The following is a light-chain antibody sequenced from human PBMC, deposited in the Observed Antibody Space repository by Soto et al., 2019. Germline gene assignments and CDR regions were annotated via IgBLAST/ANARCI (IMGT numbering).Light chain of an antibody. CDR3: QQYYSTPPWT. CDR2: GAS. CDR1: QSVSNNY. Sequence: EIVFTQSPGTLSLSPGERATLSCRAIQSVSNNYLAWYQQKPGQAPRLLIYGASSRATGIPDRFSGSGSGTDFTLTISSLQAEDVAVYYCQQYYSTPPWTFGQGTKVDIK. J-gene: IGKJ1*01. V-gene: IGKV3-20*01.